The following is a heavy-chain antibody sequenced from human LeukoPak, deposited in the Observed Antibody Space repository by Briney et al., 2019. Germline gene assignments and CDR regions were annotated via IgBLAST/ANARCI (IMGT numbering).Heavy chain of an antibody. CDR1: GYTFTSYA. Sequence: GASVKVSCKASGYTFTSYAMHWVRQAPGQRLEWMRWINAGNGNAKYSQEFQGRVTITRDTSASTAYMELSSLRSEDMAVYYCARDRSSGWHPGNWFDPWGQGTLVTVSS. CDR2: INAGNGNA. V-gene: IGHV1-3*03. J-gene: IGHJ5*02. CDR3: ARDRSSGWHPGNWFDP. D-gene: IGHD6-19*01.